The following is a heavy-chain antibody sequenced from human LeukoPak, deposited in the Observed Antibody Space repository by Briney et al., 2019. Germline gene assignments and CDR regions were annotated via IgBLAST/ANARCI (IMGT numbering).Heavy chain of an antibody. J-gene: IGHJ5*02. CDR3: ARDVKVAGTAGWFDP. CDR2: IYTSGST. Sequence: SETLSLTRTVSGGSISSYYWSWIRQPAGKGLEWIGRIYTSGSTNYNPSLKSRVTMSVDTSKNQFSLKLSSVTAADTAVYYCARDVKVAGTAGWFDPWGQGTLVTVSS. CDR1: GGSISSYY. V-gene: IGHV4-4*07. D-gene: IGHD6-19*01.